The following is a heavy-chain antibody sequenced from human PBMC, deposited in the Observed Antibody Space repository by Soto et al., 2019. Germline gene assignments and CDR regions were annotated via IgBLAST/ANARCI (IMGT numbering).Heavy chain of an antibody. CDR2: ISYDGSNK. CDR1: GLTFGSYA. CDR3: AKDWVDYYDSSGYDPTAFDY. D-gene: IGHD3-22*01. Sequence: GGPMRLPCAASGLTFGSYAVHWIRQAPGKGLEWVAVISYDGSNKYYADSVKGRFTISRDNSKNTLYLQMNSLRAEDTAVYYCAKDWVDYYDSSGYDPTAFDYWGQGTLVTVSS. V-gene: IGHV3-30-3*01. J-gene: IGHJ4*02.